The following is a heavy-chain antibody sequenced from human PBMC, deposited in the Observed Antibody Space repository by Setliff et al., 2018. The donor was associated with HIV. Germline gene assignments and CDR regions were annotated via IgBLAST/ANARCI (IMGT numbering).Heavy chain of an antibody. J-gene: IGHJ3*02. CDR3: ARDGYYDSSGYSAFGI. V-gene: IGHV1-2*06. D-gene: IGHD3-22*01. CDR2: INPNNGGT. CDR1: GYTFTDYY. Sequence: ASVKVSCKASGYTFTDYYIHWVRQAPGQGLEWMGRINPNNGGTNYAQKFQGRVTMTRDTSISTAYMELSRLRSDDTAVYYCARDGYYDSSGYSAFGIWGQGTMVT.